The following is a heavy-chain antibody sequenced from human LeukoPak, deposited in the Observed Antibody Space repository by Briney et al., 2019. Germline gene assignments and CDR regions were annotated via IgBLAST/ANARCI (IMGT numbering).Heavy chain of an antibody. Sequence: ASVKVSCKASGYTFTNYGFVWVRQAPGQGLEWLGWISAYTGNTDYAQKLQGRVTLTTEASATTAYMDLRSPRSDDTALYFCARSAVTGTTYYFDYWGQGTLVTVSS. D-gene: IGHD1-7*01. CDR2: ISAYTGNT. J-gene: IGHJ4*02. CDR3: ARSAVTGTTYYFDY. V-gene: IGHV1-18*01. CDR1: GYTFTNYG.